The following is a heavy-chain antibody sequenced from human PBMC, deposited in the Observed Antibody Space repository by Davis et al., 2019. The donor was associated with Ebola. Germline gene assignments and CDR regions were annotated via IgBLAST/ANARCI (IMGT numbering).Heavy chain of an antibody. CDR1: GYTFTGYY. CDR2: INPNSGGT. D-gene: IGHD5-12*01. V-gene: IGHV1-2*06. J-gene: IGHJ6*04. CDR3: AREGYSGYDFCGMDV. Sequence: SVTVPCKASGYTFTGYYMHWVRQAPGQGLEWMGRINPNSGGTNYAQKFQGRVTMTRDTSISPAYMELSRLRADDTAVYYCAREGYSGYDFCGMDVWGKGTTVTVSS.